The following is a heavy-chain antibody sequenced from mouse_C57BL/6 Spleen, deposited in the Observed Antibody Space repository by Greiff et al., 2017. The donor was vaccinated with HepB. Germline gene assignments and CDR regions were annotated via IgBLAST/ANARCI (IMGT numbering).Heavy chain of an antibody. CDR3: AGEVEMYFDV. D-gene: IGHD1-1*01. CDR2: IYRGSGST. Sequence: VQLQQPGAELVKPGASVKMSCTASGYTFTSYWITWVRQRPGQGLEWIGAIYRGSGSTNYNEKFKSRATLTVDTSTSTVYMQLSSLTSEDSAVYYCAGEVEMYFDVWGTGTTVTVSS. J-gene: IGHJ1*03. CDR1: GYTFTSYW. V-gene: IGHV1-55*01.